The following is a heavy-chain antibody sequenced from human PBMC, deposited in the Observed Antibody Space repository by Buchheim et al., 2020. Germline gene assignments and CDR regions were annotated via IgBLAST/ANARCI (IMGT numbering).Heavy chain of an antibody. CDR2: ISYDGSNK. Sequence: QVQLVESGGGVVQPGRSLRLSCAASGFTFSSYAMHWVRQAPGKGLEWVAVISYDGSNKYYVDSVKGRFTISRDNSKNTLYLQMNSLRAEDTAVYYCARDRGGGSYYYYYGMDVWGQGTT. CDR3: ARDRGGGSYYYYYGMDV. CDR1: GFTFSSYA. J-gene: IGHJ6*02. D-gene: IGHD1-26*01. V-gene: IGHV3-30*04.